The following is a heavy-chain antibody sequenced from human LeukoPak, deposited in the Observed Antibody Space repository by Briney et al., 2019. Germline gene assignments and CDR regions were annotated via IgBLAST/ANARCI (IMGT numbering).Heavy chain of an antibody. D-gene: IGHD3-22*01. CDR2: INSNSGGT. V-gene: IGHV1-2*02. Sequence: GASVKVSCKASGYTFSGYYMNWVRQAPGQGLEWMGWINSNSGGTAYAQKFQGRVAMTRDTSSNTAYMELTGLRSDDTGVYYCARSDHSDSSGYYPNDWGQGTLVTVSS. CDR1: GYTFSGYY. CDR3: ARSDHSDSSGYYPND. J-gene: IGHJ4*02.